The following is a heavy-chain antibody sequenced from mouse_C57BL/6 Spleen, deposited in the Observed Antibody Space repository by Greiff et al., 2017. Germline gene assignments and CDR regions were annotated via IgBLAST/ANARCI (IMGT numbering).Heavy chain of an antibody. Sequence: QVQLQQPGAELVKPGASVKMSCKASGYTFPSYWITWVKQRPGQGLEWIGDIYPGSGSTNYNEKFKSKATLTVDTSSSTAYMQLSSLTSEDSAVYYCEREIYCGSSYGQFAYGGQGTLVTVSA. CDR3: EREIYCGSSYGQFAY. V-gene: IGHV1-55*01. CDR1: GYTFPSYW. D-gene: IGHD1-1*01. CDR2: IYPGSGST. J-gene: IGHJ3*01.